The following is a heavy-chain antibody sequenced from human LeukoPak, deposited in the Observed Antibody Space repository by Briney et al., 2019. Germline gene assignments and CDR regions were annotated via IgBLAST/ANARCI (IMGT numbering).Heavy chain of an antibody. CDR1: GYTFTSYG. D-gene: IGHD2/OR15-2a*01. J-gene: IGHJ4*02. Sequence: GASVKVSCKASGYTFTSYGISWVRQAPGQGLEWMGWVNPNSGDTDYAQKFQDRVIMTRDTSINTAYIELSSLRSDDTAVYYCARGRRILWRDPNAGDFFDYWGQGTLVIVSS. CDR2: VNPNSGDT. V-gene: IGHV1-2*02. CDR3: ARGRRILWRDPNAGDFFDY.